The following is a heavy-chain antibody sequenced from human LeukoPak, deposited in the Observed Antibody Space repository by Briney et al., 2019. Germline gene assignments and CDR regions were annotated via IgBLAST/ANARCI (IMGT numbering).Heavy chain of an antibody. CDR2: ISSSSSYI. V-gene: IGHV3-21*01. CDR3: ARGRAAAGTRIDY. Sequence: GGSLRLSCSASGFVFTIYTMYWVRQAPGKGLEWVSSISSSSSYIYYADSVKGRFTISRDNAKNSLYLQMNSLRAEDTAVYYCARGRAAAGTRIDYWGQGTLVTVSS. D-gene: IGHD6-13*01. J-gene: IGHJ4*02. CDR1: GFVFTIYT.